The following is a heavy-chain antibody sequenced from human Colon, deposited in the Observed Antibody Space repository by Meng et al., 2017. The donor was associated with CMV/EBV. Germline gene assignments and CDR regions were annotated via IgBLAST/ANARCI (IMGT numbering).Heavy chain of an antibody. V-gene: IGHV6-1*01. CDR1: GDIISTNSAA. CDR3: ARDLAYQVLYTPGY. J-gene: IGHJ4*02. Sequence: SETLSLTCAVSGDIISTNSAAWNWIMLSPTRGLEWLGRTYYGSSRSNWYNDYALSVKGRIHISPDASKNQFSLQLNTVTPEDTAVYYCARDLAYQVLYTPGYWGQGTLVTVSS. CDR2: TYYGSSRSNWYN. D-gene: IGHD2-2*02.